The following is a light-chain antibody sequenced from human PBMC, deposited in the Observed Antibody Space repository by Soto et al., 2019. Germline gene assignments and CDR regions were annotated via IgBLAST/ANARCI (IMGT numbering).Light chain of an antibody. CDR3: QQRSSWPRIT. CDR1: QSVGSS. CDR2: DAS. V-gene: IGKV3-11*01. Sequence: EIVLTQSPATLSLSPGERATLSCRASQSVGSSLAWYQQKPGQAPRPLIYDASNRATGIPARFSGSGSGTDFTLTISSLEPEDFAVYYCQQRSSWPRITFGPGTKVDIK. J-gene: IGKJ3*01.